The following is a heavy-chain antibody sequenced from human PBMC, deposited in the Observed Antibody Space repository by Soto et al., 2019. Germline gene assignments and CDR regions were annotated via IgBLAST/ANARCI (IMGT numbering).Heavy chain of an antibody. CDR1: GFTFSNYA. D-gene: IGHD2-2*01. CDR2: ITGSSETT. V-gene: IGHV3-23*01. Sequence: EVQLLESGGGLVQPGESLRLSCAASGFTFSNYAMTWSGKAPGKGLEWVSGITGSSETTYYADSVKGRFTISRDNSKNTVSLQMNGLRAEDSAVYYCARDCARTSCSVWKLWGQGTLVTVSP. J-gene: IGHJ4*02. CDR3: ARDCARTSCSVWKL.